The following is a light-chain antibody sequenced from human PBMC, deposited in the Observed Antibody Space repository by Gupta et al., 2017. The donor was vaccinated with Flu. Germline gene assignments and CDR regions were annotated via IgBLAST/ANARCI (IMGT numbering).Light chain of an antibody. J-gene: IGLJ1*01. CDR3: AEWDDSLNGEV. V-gene: IGLV1-44*01. Sequence: RVTISCSGSSSNIGSNTVNWYQQLPATDPKRLIDSNNQRPSGVPDRFSGYKAGTYASREISGLQSEDEADDYCAEWDDSLNGEVFGTGTKVTVL. CDR2: SNN. CDR1: SSNIGSNT.